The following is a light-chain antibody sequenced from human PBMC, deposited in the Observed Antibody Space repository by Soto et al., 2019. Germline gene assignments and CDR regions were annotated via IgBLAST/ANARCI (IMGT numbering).Light chain of an antibody. CDR1: SSDVGGYNY. CDR3: CSYAGRYTLHV. Sequence: QSALTQPRSVSGSPGQSVTISCTGTSSDVGGYNYVSWYQQHPGKAPKLMIYDVSKRPSGVPDRFSGSKSGNTASLTISGLQAEDDADYYCCSYAGRYTLHVFGTGTKLTVL. CDR2: DVS. J-gene: IGLJ1*01. V-gene: IGLV2-11*01.